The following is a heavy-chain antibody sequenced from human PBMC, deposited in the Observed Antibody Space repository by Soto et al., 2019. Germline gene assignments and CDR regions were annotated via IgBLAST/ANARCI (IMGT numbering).Heavy chain of an antibody. CDR1: GGSISSSSYY. CDR2: IYYSGST. D-gene: IGHD6-13*01. CDR3: ARQRSSSWYKNYYGMDV. Sequence: SETLSLTCTVSGGSISSSSYYWGWIRQPPGKGLEWIGSIYYSGSTYYNPSLKSRVTISVATSKDQFSLKLSSVTAADTAVYYCARQRSSSWYKNYYGMDVWGQGTTVTVSS. J-gene: IGHJ6*02. V-gene: IGHV4-39*01.